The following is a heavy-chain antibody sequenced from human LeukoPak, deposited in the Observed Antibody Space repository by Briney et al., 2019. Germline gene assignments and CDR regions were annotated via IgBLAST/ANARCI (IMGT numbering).Heavy chain of an antibody. Sequence: ASETLSLTCAVYGGFFSGYYWSWIRQPPGKGLEWIGEINHSGSTNYNPSLKSRVTISVDTSKNQFSLKLSSVTAADTAVYYCARGDDSSVYYYYYGMDVWGQGTTVTVSS. D-gene: IGHD3-22*01. CDR2: INHSGST. CDR3: ARGDDSSVYYYYYGMDV. J-gene: IGHJ6*02. CDR1: GGFFSGYY. V-gene: IGHV4-34*01.